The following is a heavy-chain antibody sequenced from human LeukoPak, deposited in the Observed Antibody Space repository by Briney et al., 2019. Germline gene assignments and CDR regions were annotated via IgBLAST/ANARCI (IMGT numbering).Heavy chain of an antibody. CDR1: GGSFSGYY. V-gene: IGHV4-34*01. J-gene: IGHJ4*02. CDR2: INHSGST. D-gene: IGHD5-18*01. Sequence: ESSETLSLTCAVYGGSFSGYYWSWIRQPPGKGLEWIGEINHSGSTNYNPSLKSRVTISVDTSKNQFSLKLSSVTAADTAVYYCARGRTRLDTAMVLFYWGQGTLVTVSS. CDR3: ARGRTRLDTAMVLFY.